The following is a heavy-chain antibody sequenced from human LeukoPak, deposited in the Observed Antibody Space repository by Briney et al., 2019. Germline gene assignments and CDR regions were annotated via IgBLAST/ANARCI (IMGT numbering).Heavy chain of an antibody. CDR3: AKGSSG. Sequence: AGGSLRLSCAASGFTFSSYAMSWVRQAPGKGLEWVSTLSSSGDKSYYADSVKGRFTISRDMSKNTLYLQMNNLRAEDTALYCCAKGSSGWGQGTLVTVSS. J-gene: IGHJ4*02. V-gene: IGHV3-23*01. CDR2: LSSSGDKS. CDR1: GFTFSSYA. D-gene: IGHD6-19*01.